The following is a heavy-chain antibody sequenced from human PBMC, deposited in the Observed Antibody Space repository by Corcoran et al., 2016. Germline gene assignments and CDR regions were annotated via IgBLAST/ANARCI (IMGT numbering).Heavy chain of an antibody. CDR3: ARDRVVGATYYYGMDV. D-gene: IGHD1-26*01. Sequence: QVQLQESGPGLVKPSETLSLTCTVSGGSISSYYWSWIRQPPGKGLEWIGYIYYSGSTNYNPSLKSRVTISVDTSKNQFSLKLRSVTAADTAVYYCARDRVVGATYYYGMDVWGQGTTVTVSS. J-gene: IGHJ6*02. CDR1: GGSISSYY. V-gene: IGHV4-59*01. CDR2: IYYSGST.